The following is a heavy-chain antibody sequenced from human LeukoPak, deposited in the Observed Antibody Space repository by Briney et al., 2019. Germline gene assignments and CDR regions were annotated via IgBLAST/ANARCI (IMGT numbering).Heavy chain of an antibody. CDR1: GGSITNTSYY. J-gene: IGHJ2*01. CDR2: IYYSGAT. V-gene: IGHV4-39*01. D-gene: IGHD3-22*01. CDR3: ARHASAIGQYFDL. Sequence: SSETLSLTCTVSGGSITNTSYYWGWIRQPPGKGLEWIGTIYYSGATYYNPSLRSRVTISVDTSKNQFSLKLSSVTAADTAVFYCARHASAIGQYFDLWGRGTLATVSS.